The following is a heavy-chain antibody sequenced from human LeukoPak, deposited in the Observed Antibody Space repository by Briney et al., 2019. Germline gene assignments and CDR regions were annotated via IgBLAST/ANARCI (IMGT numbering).Heavy chain of an antibody. J-gene: IGHJ4*02. V-gene: IGHV5-51*01. CDR3: ARTGDGKYYFDY. CDR2: IYGGGTDT. CDR1: GYSFTSYW. Sequence: GESLKISCKGSGYSFTSYWIGWVRQMPGIGLEWMGFIYGGGTDTRYSPSFQGQVTISIDKSINTAYLQWSSLKASDTSIYYCARTGDGKYYFDYWGQGTLVTVSS. D-gene: IGHD5-24*01.